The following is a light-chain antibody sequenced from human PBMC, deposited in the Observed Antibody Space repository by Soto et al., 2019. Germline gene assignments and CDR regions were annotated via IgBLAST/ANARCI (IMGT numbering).Light chain of an antibody. J-gene: IGLJ2*01. V-gene: IGLV1-40*01. CDR2: GNS. Sequence: QSVLTQPPSVSGAPGQRVTISCTGTTPKTGAGYDVHWYQQLPGTAPKLLIYGNSNRPSGVPDRFSGSKSGTSASLAITGLQAEDEADYYCQSYDSSLSGVVFGGGTKLTVL. CDR3: QSYDSSLSGVV. CDR1: TPKTGAGYD.